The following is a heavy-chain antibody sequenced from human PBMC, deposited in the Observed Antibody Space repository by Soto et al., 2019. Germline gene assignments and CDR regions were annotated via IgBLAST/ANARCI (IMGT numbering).Heavy chain of an antibody. D-gene: IGHD2-15*01. CDR2: ISWNSGFI. Sequence: EVQLVESGGGLVQPGTSLRLSCGASGFTFDDYAMHWVRQAPGKGLEWVSGISWNSGFIGYADSVKGRFTISRDNAKNSLYLQMSGLRAEDTALYHCVKDIVAARRGGMDVWGQGTTVTVSS. V-gene: IGHV3-9*01. J-gene: IGHJ6*02. CDR3: VKDIVAARRGGMDV. CDR1: GFTFDDYA.